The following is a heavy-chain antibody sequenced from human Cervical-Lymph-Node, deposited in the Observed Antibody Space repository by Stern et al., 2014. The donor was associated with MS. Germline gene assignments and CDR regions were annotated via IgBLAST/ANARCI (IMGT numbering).Heavy chain of an antibody. CDR2: INAGSGDT. CDR1: GYIFTDYG. D-gene: IGHD3-3*01. CDR3: ASNDWNY. J-gene: IGHJ4*02. V-gene: IGHV1-3*01. Sequence: VQLVQSGAEIKRPGASVKLSCKTSGYIFTDYGLHWVRQAPGQGLEWLGWINAGSGDTRYSHRFQGRVTITRDTYASTSYMDLSSLRSEDTAVFYCASNDWNYWGQGTLVTVSS.